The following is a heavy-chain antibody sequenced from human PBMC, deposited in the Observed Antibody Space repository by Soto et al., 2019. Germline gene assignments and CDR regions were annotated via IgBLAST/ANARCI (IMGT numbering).Heavy chain of an antibody. J-gene: IGHJ5*02. CDR1: GYTFTSYA. Sequence: QVQLVQSGAEVKKPGASVKVSCKASGYTFTSYAMHWLRQAPGQRLEWMGWINAGNGNTKYSQKFQGRVTITRDTSASTADMELSSLRSEDTAVYYCARGCSGGDADWVDPWGQGTLVTVSS. CDR2: INAGNGNT. V-gene: IGHV1-3*01. CDR3: ARGCSGGDADWVDP. D-gene: IGHD2-15*01.